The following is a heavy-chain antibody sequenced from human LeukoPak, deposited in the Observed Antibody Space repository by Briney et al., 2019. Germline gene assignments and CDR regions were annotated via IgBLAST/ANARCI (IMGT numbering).Heavy chain of an antibody. V-gene: IGHV3-23*01. CDR1: GFTFSSHA. CDR2: LIENGATT. Sequence: GGSLRLSCAASGFTFSSHAMSWVRRAPGKGLEWVSGLIENGATTYYADSVRGRFTISRDNSRNTMYLQMNSLRVEDTAVYYCVKDYQVGNSPAFGDYWGQGTLVTISS. D-gene: IGHD1-26*01. J-gene: IGHJ4*02. CDR3: VKDYQVGNSPAFGDY.